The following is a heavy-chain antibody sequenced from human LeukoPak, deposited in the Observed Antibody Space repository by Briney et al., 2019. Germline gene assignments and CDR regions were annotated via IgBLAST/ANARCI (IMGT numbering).Heavy chain of an antibody. CDR3: AREAYYDFWSGYSEGNFYYYYMDV. Sequence: SVKVSCKASGGTFSSYAISWVQQAPGQGLEWMGGIIPIFGTANYAQKFQGRVTITTDESTCTAYMELSSLRSEDTAVYYCAREAYYDFWSGYSEGNFYYYYMDVWAKGPRSPSP. CDR1: GGTFSSYA. D-gene: IGHD3-3*01. CDR2: IIPIFGTA. V-gene: IGHV1-69*05. J-gene: IGHJ6*03.